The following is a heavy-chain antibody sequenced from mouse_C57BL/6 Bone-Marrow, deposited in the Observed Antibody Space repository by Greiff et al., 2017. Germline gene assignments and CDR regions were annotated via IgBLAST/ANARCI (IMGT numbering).Heavy chain of an antibody. J-gene: IGHJ3*01. CDR1: GFNIKDDY. CDR3: TTYPYCYGSSYDAY. D-gene: IGHD1-1*01. CDR2: IDPENGDT. Sequence: VQLKQSGAELVRPGASVKLSCTASGFNIKDDYMPWVKQRPEQGLEWIGWIDPENGDTEYASKFQGKATITADTSSNTAYLQLSSLTAEDTAVYYSTTYPYCYGSSYDAYWGQGTLVTVSA. V-gene: IGHV14-4*01.